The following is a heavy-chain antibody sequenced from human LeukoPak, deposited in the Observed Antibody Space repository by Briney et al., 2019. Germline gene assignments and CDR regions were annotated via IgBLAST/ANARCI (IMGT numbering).Heavy chain of an antibody. CDR2: IDHRGNT. CDR1: GYSIGSDHY. Sequence: SETLSLTCSVSGYSIGSDHYWVWIRRSPGKGLEWIGSIDHRGNTYYRPSLKSRVTISLATSKNQFSLKLTSVNAADTAVYYCARIKEANYYYMDVWGKGTTVTVSS. CDR3: ARIKEANYYYMDV. V-gene: IGHV4-38-2*02. J-gene: IGHJ6*03.